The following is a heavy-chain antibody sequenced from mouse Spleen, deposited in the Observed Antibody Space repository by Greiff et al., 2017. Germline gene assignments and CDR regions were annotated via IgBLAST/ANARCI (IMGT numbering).Heavy chain of an antibody. J-gene: IGHJ2*01. Sequence: QVQLQQSGAELVKPGASVKISCKASGYTFTDYYINWVKQRPGQGLEWIGKIGPGSGSTYYNEKFKSKATLTVDKSSSTAYMQLSSLTSEDSAVYYCARLGDYDVLDYWGQGTTLTVSS. CDR1: GYTFTDYY. D-gene: IGHD2-4*01. V-gene: IGHV1-77*01. CDR2: IGPGSGST. CDR3: ARLGDYDVLDY.